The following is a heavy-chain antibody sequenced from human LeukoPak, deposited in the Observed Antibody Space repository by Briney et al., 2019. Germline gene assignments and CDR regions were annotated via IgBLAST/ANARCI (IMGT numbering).Heavy chain of an antibody. CDR1: GYTFTSYG. J-gene: IGHJ4*02. Sequence: GASVNVSCKASGYTFTSYGISWVRQAPGQGLEWMGWISAYNGNTNYAQKLQGRVTMTTDTSTSTAYMELRSLRSDDTAVYYCARVPYSSSWYDLVYFDYWGQGTLVTVSS. V-gene: IGHV1-18*01. D-gene: IGHD6-13*01. CDR3: ARVPYSSSWYDLVYFDY. CDR2: ISAYNGNT.